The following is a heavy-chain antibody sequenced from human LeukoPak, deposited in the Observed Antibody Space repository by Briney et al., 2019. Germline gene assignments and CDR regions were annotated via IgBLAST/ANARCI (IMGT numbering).Heavy chain of an antibody. J-gene: IGHJ4*02. Sequence: GGSLRLSCTASGFTFSSYTMSWVRQAPGKGLKWVSTITTGGPNTYYADSVKGRFTVSRDDSKNTLYLQMSSLRAEDTAVYYCAREPGFCSGGTCYLFDYWGQGSLVTVSS. CDR3: AREPGFCSGGTCYLFDY. V-gene: IGHV3-23*01. D-gene: IGHD2-15*01. CDR2: ITTGGPNT. CDR1: GFTFSSYT.